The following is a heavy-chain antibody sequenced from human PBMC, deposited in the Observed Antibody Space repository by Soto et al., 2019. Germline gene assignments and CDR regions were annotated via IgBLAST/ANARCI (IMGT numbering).Heavy chain of an antibody. D-gene: IGHD2-15*01. Sequence: TSETLSLTCTVSGGSISSSSYYWGWIRQPPGKGLEWIGSIYYSGSTYYNPSLKSRVTISVDTSKNQFSLKLSSVTAADTAVYYCARRGEYCSGGSCRKDFDYWGQGTLVTVSS. CDR3: ARRGEYCSGGSCRKDFDY. V-gene: IGHV4-39*01. J-gene: IGHJ4*02. CDR1: GGSISSSSYY. CDR2: IYYSGST.